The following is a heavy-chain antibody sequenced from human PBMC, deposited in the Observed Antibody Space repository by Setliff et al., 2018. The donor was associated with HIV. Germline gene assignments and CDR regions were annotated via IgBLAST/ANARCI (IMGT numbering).Heavy chain of an antibody. V-gene: IGHV4-30-4*08. D-gene: IGHD2-15*01. Sequence: TLSLTCTVSGDSIISGDYYWSWIRQSPGKGLEWIGEVNHSGSTNYNPSLKSQVTISVDTSKNQFSLNLSSVIAADTAIYFCARFTVVVFGAGEPSWFDPWGQGILVTVSS. CDR3: ARFTVVVFGAGEPSWFDP. CDR1: GDSIISGDYY. CDR2: VNHSGST. J-gene: IGHJ5*02.